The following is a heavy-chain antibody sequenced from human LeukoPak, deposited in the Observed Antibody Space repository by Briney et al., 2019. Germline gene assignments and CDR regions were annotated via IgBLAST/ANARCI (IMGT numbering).Heavy chain of an antibody. CDR1: GFTFSSYA. CDR2: ISYDGSNK. J-gene: IGHJ4*02. D-gene: IGHD6-13*01. CDR3: ARGGSIAAAALDY. Sequence: PGRSLRLSCAASGFTFSSYAMHWVRQAPGKGLEWVAVISYDGSNKYYADSVKGRFTISRDNSKNTLYLQMNSLRAEDTAVYYCARGGSIAAAALDYWGQGTLVTVSS. V-gene: IGHV3-30*04.